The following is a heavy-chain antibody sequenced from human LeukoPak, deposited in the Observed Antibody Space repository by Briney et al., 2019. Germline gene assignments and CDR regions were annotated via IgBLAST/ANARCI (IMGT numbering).Heavy chain of an antibody. D-gene: IGHD6-19*01. V-gene: IGHV4-31*03. J-gene: IGHJ6*02. Sequence: SETLSLTCTVSGGSIGSGGYYWIWIRQHPGKGLEWIGYTYYSGSTYYNPSLKSRVTISVDTSKNQLSLNLSSVTAADTAVYYCARAFYSSGWYYYYGMDVWGQGTTVTVSS. CDR3: ARAFYSSGWYYYYGMDV. CDR2: TYYSGST. CDR1: GGSIGSGGYY.